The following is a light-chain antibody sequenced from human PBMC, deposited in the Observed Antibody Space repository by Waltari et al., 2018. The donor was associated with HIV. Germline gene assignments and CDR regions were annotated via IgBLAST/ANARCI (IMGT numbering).Light chain of an antibody. CDR1: QSISSW. CDR3: QQYSTYPA. J-gene: IGKJ1*01. CDR2: KAS. V-gene: IGKV1-5*03. Sequence: DIQMTQSPSTLSASVGGRVTITCRASQSISSWLAWYQQKPGKAPKLLIYKASSLDSGVPSRFSGSGSGTEFTLTISSLQPDDFATYYCQQYSTYPAFGQGTKVEIK.